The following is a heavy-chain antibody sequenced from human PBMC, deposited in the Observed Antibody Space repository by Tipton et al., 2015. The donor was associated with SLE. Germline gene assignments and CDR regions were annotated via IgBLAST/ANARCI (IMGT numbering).Heavy chain of an antibody. CDR3: ARGGAVAGVDY. CDR1: GGSISSSSYY. V-gene: IGHV4-39*07. J-gene: IGHJ4*02. D-gene: IGHD6-19*01. Sequence: TLSLTCSVSGGSISSSSYYWGWIRQPPGKGLEWIGEINHSGSSNYNPSLKSRVTISVDTSKNQFSLKLSSVTAADTAVYYCARGGAVAGVDYWGQGTLVTVSS. CDR2: INHSGSS.